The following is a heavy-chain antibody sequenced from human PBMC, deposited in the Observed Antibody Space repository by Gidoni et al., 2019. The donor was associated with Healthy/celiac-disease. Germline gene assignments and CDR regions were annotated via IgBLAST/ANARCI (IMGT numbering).Heavy chain of an antibody. Sequence: QVQLVQSGAEVKKPGASVKVSCKASGYTFTSYGISWVRQDPGQGLEWMGWISAYNGNTNYAQKLQGRVTMTTDTSTSTAYMELRSLRSDDTAVYYCARDPSYGDYGDDAFDIWGQGTMVTVSS. V-gene: IGHV1-18*01. D-gene: IGHD4-17*01. J-gene: IGHJ3*02. CDR1: GYTFTSYG. CDR3: ARDPSYGDYGDDAFDI. CDR2: ISAYNGNT.